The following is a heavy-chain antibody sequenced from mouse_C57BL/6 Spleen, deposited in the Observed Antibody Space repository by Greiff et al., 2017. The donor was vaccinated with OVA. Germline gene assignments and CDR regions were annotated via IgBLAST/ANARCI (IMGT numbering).Heavy chain of an antibody. CDR1: GFTFSDFY. CDR2: SRNKANDYTT. CDR3: ARDASFAY. J-gene: IGHJ3*01. V-gene: IGHV7-1*01. Sequence: EVQLMESGGGLVQSGRSLRLSCATSGFTFSDFYMEWVRQAPGKGLEWIAASRNKANDYTTEYSASVKGRFIVSRDTSQSILYLQMNALRAEDTAIYYCARDASFAYWGQGTLVTVSA.